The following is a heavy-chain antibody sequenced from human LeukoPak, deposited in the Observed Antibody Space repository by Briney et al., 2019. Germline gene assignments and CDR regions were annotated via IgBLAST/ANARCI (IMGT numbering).Heavy chain of an antibody. V-gene: IGHV1-2*02. CDR3: ARDYNWKGESNIGAFDI. D-gene: IGHD1-20*01. Sequence: ASVKVSCKASGYTFTGYYMHWVRQAPGQGLEWMGWMNPNSGGTNYAQKFQGRVTMTRDTSISTAYMELSRLRSDDTAVYYCARDYNWKGESNIGAFDIWGQGTMVTVSS. J-gene: IGHJ3*02. CDR1: GYTFTGYY. CDR2: MNPNSGGT.